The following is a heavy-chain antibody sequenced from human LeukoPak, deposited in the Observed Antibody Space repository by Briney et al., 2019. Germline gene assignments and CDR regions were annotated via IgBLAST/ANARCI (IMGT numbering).Heavy chain of an antibody. Sequence: GESLRLSCAASGFTFTNAWMSWVRQAPGKGLEWVGRIKSKANGGTTDYAAPVKGRFTISRDDSKNTMFLQMNSLKTEDTAVYYCTTDIGRYCGGDCSLDYWGQGTLVTVSS. CDR2: IKSKANGGTT. D-gene: IGHD2-21*01. J-gene: IGHJ4*02. CDR1: GFTFTNAW. V-gene: IGHV3-15*01. CDR3: TTDIGRYCGGDCSLDY.